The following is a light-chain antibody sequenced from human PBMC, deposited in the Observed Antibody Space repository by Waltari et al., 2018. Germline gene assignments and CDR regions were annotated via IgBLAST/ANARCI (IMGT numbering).Light chain of an antibody. Sequence: QAVVTQEHSLTVSPGGPVTPTGGSSTGAVTRGHYPYWLQHKPGPAPRPLIYDTRHKHSWTPVRFSGSLLGGKAALTLSGAQPEDEADYYCLISFSGAEEIFGGVTKLTVL. CDR2: DTR. J-gene: IGLJ2*01. V-gene: IGLV7-46*01. CDR1: TGAVTRGHY. CDR3: LISFSGAEEI.